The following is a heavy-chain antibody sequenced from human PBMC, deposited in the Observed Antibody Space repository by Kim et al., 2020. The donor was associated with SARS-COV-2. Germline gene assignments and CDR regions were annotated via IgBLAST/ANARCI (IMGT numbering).Heavy chain of an antibody. D-gene: IGHD4-17*01. Sequence: SETLSLTCTVSGGSISSSSYYWGWIRQPPGKGLEWIGSIYYSGSTYYNPSLKSRVTISVDTSKNQFSLKLSSVTAADTAVYYCARHLDGDYRTRHRKGVDYWGQGTLVTVSS. CDR3: ARHLDGDYRTRHRKGVDY. CDR2: IYYSGST. J-gene: IGHJ4*02. CDR1: GGSISSSSYY. V-gene: IGHV4-39*01.